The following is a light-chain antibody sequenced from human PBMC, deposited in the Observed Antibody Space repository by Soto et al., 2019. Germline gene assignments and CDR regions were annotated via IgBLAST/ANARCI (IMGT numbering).Light chain of an antibody. CDR3: QQRSNWLT. CDR2: DAS. J-gene: IGKJ4*01. CDR1: QSVSSN. Sequence: EIVLTQSPVTLSLSPGERATRSCRASQSVSSNLAWYQQKPGQAPRLLIYDASNRATGIPARFSGSGSGTDFTLTISSLEPEDFAVYYCQQRSNWLTFGGGTKVDI. V-gene: IGKV3-11*01.